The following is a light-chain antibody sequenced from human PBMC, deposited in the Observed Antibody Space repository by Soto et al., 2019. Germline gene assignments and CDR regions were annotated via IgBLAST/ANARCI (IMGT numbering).Light chain of an antibody. CDR3: QQYGRSWT. CDR2: GAS. J-gene: IGKJ1*01. V-gene: IGKV3-20*01. CDR1: QSVRSNY. Sequence: EIVLTQSPGTLSLSPGERATLSCRASQSVRSNYLAWYQQKPGQAPRVLIYGASSRATGIPDRFSGSGSGTDFTLTISRLEPEDFAVYYCQQYGRSWTFGQGTKVEIQ.